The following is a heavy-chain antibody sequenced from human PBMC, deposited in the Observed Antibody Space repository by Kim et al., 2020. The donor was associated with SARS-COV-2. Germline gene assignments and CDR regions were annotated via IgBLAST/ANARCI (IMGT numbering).Heavy chain of an antibody. CDR3: ARSLVPAAKEGFDY. V-gene: IGHV5-51*01. Sequence: SPSFQGQVTISADKSISTAYLQWSSLKASDTAMYYCARSLVPAAKEGFDYWGQGTLVTVSS. J-gene: IGHJ4*02. D-gene: IGHD2-2*01.